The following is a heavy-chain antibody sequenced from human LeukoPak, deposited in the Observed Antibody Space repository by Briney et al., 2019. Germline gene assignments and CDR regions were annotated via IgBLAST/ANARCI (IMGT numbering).Heavy chain of an antibody. D-gene: IGHD3-10*01. CDR3: ARQRGGFGGNYYYYMDV. CDR2: IWFDGSNK. CDR1: GFTFSSSV. J-gene: IGHJ6*03. Sequence: PGRSLRLSCAASGFTFSSSVMHWVRQAPGKGLEWVAVIWFDGSNKYYADSVRGRLTISRDNSKNTLYLQMNSLRAEDTAVYYCARQRGGFGGNYYYYMDVWGKGTTVTVSS. V-gene: IGHV3-33*01.